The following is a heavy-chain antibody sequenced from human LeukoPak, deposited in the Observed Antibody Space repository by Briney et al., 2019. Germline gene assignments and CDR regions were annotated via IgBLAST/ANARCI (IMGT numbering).Heavy chain of an antibody. CDR1: GGSISSYY. Sequence: PSETLSLTCTVSGGSISSYYWSWTRQPPGKGLEWIGYIYYSGSTNYNPSLKSRVSISVDTSKNQFSLKLSSVTAADTAVYYCARVGLRSAYYPFDYWGQGTLVTVSS. V-gene: IGHV4-59*01. J-gene: IGHJ4*02. D-gene: IGHD3-3*01. CDR2: IYYSGST. CDR3: ARVGLRSAYYPFDY.